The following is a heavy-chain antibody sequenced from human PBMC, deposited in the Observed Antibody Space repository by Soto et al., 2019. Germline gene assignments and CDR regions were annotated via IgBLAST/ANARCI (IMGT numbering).Heavy chain of an antibody. V-gene: IGHV1-2*04. D-gene: IGHD1-26*01. J-gene: IGHJ4*02. CDR3: ARGYSESYYVTYDY. Sequence: ASGKVCCKASGYTFTGYDMHWVRQAPGQGLEWMGWINPNSGDTVYAQKFQGWVTMTRDTSISTAYMELRRLRSDETAVYYCARGYSESYYVTYDYWGQGTQVTVSS. CDR1: GYTFTGYD. CDR2: INPNSGDT.